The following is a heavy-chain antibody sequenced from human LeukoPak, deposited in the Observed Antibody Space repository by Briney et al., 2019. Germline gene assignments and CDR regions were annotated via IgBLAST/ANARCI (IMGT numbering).Heavy chain of an antibody. CDR3: AKDILTGYYIDYYYGMDV. D-gene: IGHD3-9*01. CDR2: ISGSGGST. V-gene: IGHV3-23*01. Sequence: LPGGSLRLSCAASGFTFSSYAMSWVRQAPGKGLEWVSAISGSGGSTYYADSVKGRFTISRDNSKNTLYLQMNSLRAEDTAVYYCAKDILTGYYIDYYYGMDVWGQGTTVTVSS. J-gene: IGHJ6*02. CDR1: GFTFSSYA.